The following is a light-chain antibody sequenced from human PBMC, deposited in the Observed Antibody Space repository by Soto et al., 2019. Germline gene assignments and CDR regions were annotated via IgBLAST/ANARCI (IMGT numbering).Light chain of an antibody. CDR2: DAS. V-gene: IGKV3-11*01. CDR1: QSVSSY. J-gene: IGKJ1*01. Sequence: EIVLTQSPATLSLSPGERATLSCRASQSVSSYLAWYPQKPGQAPRLLIYDASNRATGIPARFSGSGSGTDFTLTISSLESEDFAVYYWQQRSNWRWTFGNGKKLDIK. CDR3: QQRSNWRWT.